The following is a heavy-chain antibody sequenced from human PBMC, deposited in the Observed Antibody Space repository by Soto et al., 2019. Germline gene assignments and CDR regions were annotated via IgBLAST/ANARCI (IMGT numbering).Heavy chain of an antibody. D-gene: IGHD2-21*01. CDR2: MNPNSGNT. V-gene: IGHV1-8*01. CDR1: GYTFTSYD. Sequence: QVQLVQSGASVKKPGASVKVSCKASGYTFTSYDINWVRQATGQGLEWMVWMNPNSGNTGYAQKFQGRDTMTRNTSISTAYMELSSLRSEDTAVYYCARGRIKDRNFDPWGQGTLVTVSS. CDR3: ARGRIKDRNFDP. J-gene: IGHJ5*02.